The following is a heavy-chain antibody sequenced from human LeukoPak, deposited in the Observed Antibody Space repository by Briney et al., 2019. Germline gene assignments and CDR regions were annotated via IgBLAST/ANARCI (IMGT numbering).Heavy chain of an antibody. V-gene: IGHV4-39*07. CDR1: GGSINTPNYY. CDR3: ARDIGYSSSYDAFDI. J-gene: IGHJ3*02. Sequence: SETLSLTCTVSGGSINTPNYYWGWIRQTPGKGLEWIGNIFYSGGTYYSPSLTSRVTISLDTSKNQFSLKLSSVTAADTAVYYCARDIGYSSSYDAFDIWGQGTMVTVSS. D-gene: IGHD6-13*01. CDR2: IFYSGGT.